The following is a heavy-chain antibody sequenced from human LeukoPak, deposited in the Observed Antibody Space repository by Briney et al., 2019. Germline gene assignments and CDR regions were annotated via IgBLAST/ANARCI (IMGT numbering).Heavy chain of an antibody. Sequence: SETLSLTCTVSGGSISSYYWSWIRQPPGKGLEWIGYIYTSGSTNYNPSLKSRVTISVDTSKNQFSLKLSSVTAADTAVYYCARRHYYYYNMDVWGKGTTVTVSS. V-gene: IGHV4-4*09. J-gene: IGHJ6*03. CDR3: ARRHYYYYNMDV. CDR1: GGSISSYY. CDR2: IYTSGST.